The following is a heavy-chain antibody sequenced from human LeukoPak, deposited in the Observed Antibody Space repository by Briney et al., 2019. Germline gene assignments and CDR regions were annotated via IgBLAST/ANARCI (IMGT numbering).Heavy chain of an antibody. V-gene: IGHV4-34*01. CDR3: ARVGMATNAL. Sequence: PSETLSLTCAVYGGSFSGYYWSWIRQPPGKGLEWIGEINHSGSTNYNPSLKSRVTISVDTSKNQFSLKLSSVTAADTAVYYCARVGMATNALWGQGTMVTVSS. J-gene: IGHJ3*01. CDR2: INHSGST. D-gene: IGHD5-24*01. CDR1: GGSFSGYY.